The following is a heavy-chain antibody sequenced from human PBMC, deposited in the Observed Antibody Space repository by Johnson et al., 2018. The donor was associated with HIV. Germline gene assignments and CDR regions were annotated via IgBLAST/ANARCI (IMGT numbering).Heavy chain of an antibody. CDR2: ISSSPNIL. Sequence: VQLVESGGGVVQPGRSLRLSCAASGFTFSSYGMHWVRQAPGKGLEWVSYISSSPNILYYADSVKGRFTISRDNAKKSLSLQMNSLRVEDTAVYYCATSWGGSWGDAFDIWGQGTVVTVSS. J-gene: IGHJ3*02. V-gene: IGHV3-48*01. D-gene: IGHD1-26*01. CDR1: GFTFSSYG. CDR3: ATSWGGSWGDAFDI.